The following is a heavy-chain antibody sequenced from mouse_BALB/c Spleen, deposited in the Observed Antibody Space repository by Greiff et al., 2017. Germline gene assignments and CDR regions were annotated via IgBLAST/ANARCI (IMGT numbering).Heavy chain of an antibody. V-gene: IGHV5-6-5*01. CDR3: ASITTAFDY. J-gene: IGHJ2*01. CDR2: ISSGGST. Sequence: EVKVVESGGGLVKPGGSLKLSCAASGFTFSSYAMSWVRQTPEKRLEWVASISSGGSTYYPDSVKGRFTISRDNARNILYLQMSSLRSEDTAMYYCASITTAFDYWGQGTTLTVSS. D-gene: IGHD1-2*01. CDR1: GFTFSSYA.